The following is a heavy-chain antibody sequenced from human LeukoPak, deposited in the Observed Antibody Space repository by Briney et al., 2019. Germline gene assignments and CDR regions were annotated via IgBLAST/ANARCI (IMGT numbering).Heavy chain of an antibody. Sequence: ASVKVSCKASGGTFSSYAISWVRQAPGQGLDWMGWINPNSGGTNYAQKFQGRVTMTRDTSISTAYMELNRLRSDDTAVYYCARESSSRPLYFDYWGQGTLVTVSS. CDR3: ARESSSRPLYFDY. J-gene: IGHJ4*02. V-gene: IGHV1-2*02. D-gene: IGHD6-13*01. CDR2: INPNSGGT. CDR1: GGTFSSYA.